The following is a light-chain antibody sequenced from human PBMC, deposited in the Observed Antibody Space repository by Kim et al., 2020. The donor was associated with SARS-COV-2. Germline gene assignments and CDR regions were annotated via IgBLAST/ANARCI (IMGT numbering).Light chain of an antibody. Sequence: ELTQPPSASGTPGQRVTTSCSGSSSNLGSNTVNWYQQLPGTAPKLLIYSNNQRPSGVPDRFSGSKSGNSASRAISGLQSEDEADYYCAAWEDSLNGYVFGTGTKVTVL. J-gene: IGLJ1*01. V-gene: IGLV1-44*01. CDR3: AAWEDSLNGYV. CDR2: SNN. CDR1: SSNLGSNT.